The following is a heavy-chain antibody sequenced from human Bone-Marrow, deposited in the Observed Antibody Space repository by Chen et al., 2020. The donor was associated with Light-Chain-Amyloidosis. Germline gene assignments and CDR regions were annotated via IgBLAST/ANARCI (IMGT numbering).Heavy chain of an antibody. CDR3: ARRRDGYNFDY. V-gene: IGHV5-51*01. D-gene: IGHD5-12*01. J-gene: IGHJ4*02. CDR1: GYTFPNYW. CDR2: IYPDDSDA. Sequence: EVQLEQSGPAVKKPWESLKISCKGSGYTFPNYWIGWVRQMPGKGLEWMGVIYPDDSDARYSPSFEGQVTISADKSITTAYLQWRSLKASDTAMYYCARRRDGYNFDYWGQGTLVTVSS.